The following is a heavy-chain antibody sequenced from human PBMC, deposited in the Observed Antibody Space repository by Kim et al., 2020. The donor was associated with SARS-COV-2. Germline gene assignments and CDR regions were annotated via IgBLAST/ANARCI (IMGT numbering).Heavy chain of an antibody. D-gene: IGHD1-26*01. CDR1: GFTFDSHW. CDR2: MNSDGSST. CDR3: VRGKWDLLDVFDI. Sequence: GGSLRLSCAVSGFTFDSHWMYWVRQGPGKGLVWVSRMNSDGSSTTYADSVKGRYTISRDNAKNTVYLQMDSLRAEDSAVYFCVRGKWDLLDVFDIWGQGTTVTVSS. V-gene: IGHV3-74*01. J-gene: IGHJ3*02.